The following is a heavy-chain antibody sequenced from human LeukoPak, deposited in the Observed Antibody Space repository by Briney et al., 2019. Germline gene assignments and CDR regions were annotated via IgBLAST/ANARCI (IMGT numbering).Heavy chain of an antibody. Sequence: GGSLSLSCAASGFTVSSNYMSCVRQAPGKGVEWGSVIYSGGSTYYADSVKGRFTISRDNAKNSLYLQMNSLRAEDPAVYYCATGYSGYIGYYYYGMDVWGQGTTVTVSS. J-gene: IGHJ6*02. CDR3: ATGYSGYIGYYYYGMDV. V-gene: IGHV3-66*01. CDR1: GFTVSSNY. CDR2: IYSGGST. D-gene: IGHD5-12*01.